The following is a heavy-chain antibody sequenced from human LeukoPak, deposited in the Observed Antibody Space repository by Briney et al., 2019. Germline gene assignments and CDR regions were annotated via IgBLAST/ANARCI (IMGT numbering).Heavy chain of an antibody. Sequence: SETLSLTCTVSGYSISSGYYWGWIRQPPGKGLEWIGSIYHSGSTYYNPSLKSRVTISVDTSKNQFSLKLSSVAAADTAVYYCARALGGTIFGVVIIRPNWFDPWGQGTLVTVSS. CDR1: GYSISSGYY. V-gene: IGHV4-38-2*02. D-gene: IGHD3-3*01. CDR2: IYHSGST. J-gene: IGHJ5*02. CDR3: ARALGGTIFGVVIIRPNWFDP.